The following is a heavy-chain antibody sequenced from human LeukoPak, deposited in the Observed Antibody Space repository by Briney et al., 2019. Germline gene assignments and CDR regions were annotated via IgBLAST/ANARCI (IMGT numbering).Heavy chain of an antibody. Sequence: GGSLRLSCAASGFTVSSNYMSWVRQAPGKGLEWVSVIYSGGSTYYADSVKGRFTISRDDAKNTLYLQMNSLRAEDTAVYYCARETEYYGSGSYYIGHWGQGTLVTVSS. CDR1: GFTVSSNY. CDR2: IYSGGST. V-gene: IGHV3-53*01. J-gene: IGHJ4*02. CDR3: ARETEYYGSGSYYIGH. D-gene: IGHD3-10*01.